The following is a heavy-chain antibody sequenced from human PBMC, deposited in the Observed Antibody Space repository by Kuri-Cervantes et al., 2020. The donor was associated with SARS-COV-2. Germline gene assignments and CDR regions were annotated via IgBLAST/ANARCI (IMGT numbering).Heavy chain of an antibody. CDR3: ARGGYGSGRLTPYYYYGMDV. V-gene: IGHV3-30-3*01. D-gene: IGHD3-10*01. CDR1: GFTVSSNY. CDR2: ISYDGSNK. Sequence: GESLKISCVASGFTVSSNYMSWVRQAPGKGLEWVAVISYDGSNKYYADSVKGRFTISRDNSKNTLYLQMNSLRAEDTAVYYCARGGYGSGRLTPYYYYGMDVWGQGTTVTVSS. J-gene: IGHJ6*02.